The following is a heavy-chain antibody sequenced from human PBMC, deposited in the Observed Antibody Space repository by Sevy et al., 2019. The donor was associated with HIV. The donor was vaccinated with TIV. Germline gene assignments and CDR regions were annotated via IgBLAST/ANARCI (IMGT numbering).Heavy chain of an antibody. CDR1: GYTFTSYG. CDR3: ARDESDSYYYDSSGYYRALTFDI. CDR2: ISAYNGNT. Sequence: ASVKVSCKASGYTFTSYGISWVRQAPGQGLEWMGWISAYNGNTNYAQKLQGRVTMTTDTSTSTAYMELRSLRSDDTAVYYCARDESDSYYYDSSGYYRALTFDIWGQGTMVTVSS. D-gene: IGHD3-22*01. J-gene: IGHJ3*02. V-gene: IGHV1-18*04.